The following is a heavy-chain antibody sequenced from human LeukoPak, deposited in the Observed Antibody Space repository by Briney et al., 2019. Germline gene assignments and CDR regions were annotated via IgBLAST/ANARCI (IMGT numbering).Heavy chain of an antibody. CDR3: AKDKGSSWPKNWFDP. V-gene: IGHV3-23*01. CDR1: GFTFSSYV. J-gene: IGHJ5*02. Sequence: PGGSLRLSCAASGFTFSSYVMSWVRQAPGKGLEGVSAITGSGGSTYYADSVKGRFTISRDNSKNTLYLQMNSLRAEDTAIYYCAKDKGSSWPKNWFDPWGQGTLVTVSS. CDR2: ITGSGGST. D-gene: IGHD6-13*01.